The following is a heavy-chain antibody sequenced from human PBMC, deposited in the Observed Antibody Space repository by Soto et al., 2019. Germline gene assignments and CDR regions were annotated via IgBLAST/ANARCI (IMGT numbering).Heavy chain of an antibody. D-gene: IGHD6-6*01. CDR2: MSGSGGST. J-gene: IGHJ4*02. CDR3: AKDGRRSRSPYL. V-gene: IGHV3-23*01. CDR1: GFTFSSYA. Sequence: EVQLLESGGGLVQPGGSLRLSCAASGFTFSSYAMSWVRQAPGKGLEWVSAMSGSGGSTYYADSVKGRFTISRDNSKNTLYLQMNSLRAEDTAVYYCAKDGRRSRSPYLWGQGTLVTVSS.